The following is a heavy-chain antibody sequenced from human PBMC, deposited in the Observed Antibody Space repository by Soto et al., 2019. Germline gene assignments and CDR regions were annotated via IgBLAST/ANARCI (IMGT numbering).Heavy chain of an antibody. CDR2: IYYSGRT. J-gene: IGHJ3*02. CDR3: ASAKERITIFGVVLDAFDI. V-gene: IGHV4-61*01. Sequence: SETLSLTCAVYGGFVSSGSYYWSWIRQPPGKGLEWIGEIYYSGRTHYNPSLKSRVTISVDTSKNQFSLKLSSVTAADTAVYYCASAKERITIFGVVLDAFDIWGQGTMVTVSS. D-gene: IGHD3-3*01. CDR1: GGFVSSGSYY.